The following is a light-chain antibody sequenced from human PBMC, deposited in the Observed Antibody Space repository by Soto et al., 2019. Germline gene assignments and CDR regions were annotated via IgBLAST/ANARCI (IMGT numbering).Light chain of an antibody. CDR2: SAS. J-gene: IGKJ5*01. CDR3: QQSFSTPT. Sequence: DIQLAQSPSSLSTSIPERFTITCRASQRINIYLNWYRQKPGKAPELLIYSASNLQSGVPSRFSGSGSGTDFTLTISGLQSEDFATYYCQQSFSTPTFGQGTRLEIK. V-gene: IGKV1-39*01. CDR1: QRINIY.